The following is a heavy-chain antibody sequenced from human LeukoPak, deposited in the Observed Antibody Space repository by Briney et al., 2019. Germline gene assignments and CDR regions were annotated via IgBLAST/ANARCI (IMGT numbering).Heavy chain of an antibody. Sequence: SETLSLTCAVDGGSFSGYYWSWIRQPPGKGLEWIGEINHSGSTNYNPSLKSRVTISVDTSKNQFSLKLSSVTTADTAVYYCARVGVLYDILTGYPTPFEDWGQGTLVTVSS. CDR2: INHSGST. V-gene: IGHV4-34*01. J-gene: IGHJ4*02. CDR1: GGSFSGYY. CDR3: ARVGVLYDILTGYPTPFED. D-gene: IGHD3-9*01.